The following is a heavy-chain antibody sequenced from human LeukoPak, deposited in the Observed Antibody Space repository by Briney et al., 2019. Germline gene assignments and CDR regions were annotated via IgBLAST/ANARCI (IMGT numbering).Heavy chain of an antibody. V-gene: IGHV4-34*01. CDR1: GGSFSGYY. CDR2: INHSGST. D-gene: IGHD6-19*01. CDR3: AWQTTEASSGWFLDY. Sequence: SETLSLTCAVYGGSFSGYYWSWIRQPPGKGLEWIGEINHSGSTNYNPSLKSRVTISVDTSKNQFSLKLSSVTAADTAVYYCAWQTTEASSGWFLDYWGQGTLVTVSS. J-gene: IGHJ4*02.